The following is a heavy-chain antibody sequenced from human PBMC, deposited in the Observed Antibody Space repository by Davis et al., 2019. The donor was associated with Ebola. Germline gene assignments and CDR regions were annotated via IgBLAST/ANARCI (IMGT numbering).Heavy chain of an antibody. Sequence: MPGGSLRLSCAVYGGSFSGYYWSWIRQPPGKRLEWIGEINHSGSTNYNPSLKSRVTISVDTSRNQFSLKLTSMTAEDTAVYYCARERTTSGDWTNYYYGLDVWGQGTTVTVSS. D-gene: IGHD2-21*02. J-gene: IGHJ6*02. CDR3: ARERTTSGDWTNYYYGLDV. V-gene: IGHV4-34*01. CDR1: GGSFSGYY. CDR2: INHSGST.